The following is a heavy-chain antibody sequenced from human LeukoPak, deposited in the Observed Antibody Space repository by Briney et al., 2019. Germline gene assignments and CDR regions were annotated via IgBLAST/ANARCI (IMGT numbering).Heavy chain of an antibody. Sequence: GGSLRLSCAASGFTFSSYWMSWVRQAPGKGLEWVANIKQDGSERYYVDSVKGRFTISRDNAKNSLYLQMNSLRDEDTAVYYCARVKTTVTIRDAFDIWGQGTMVTVSS. CDR3: ARVKTTVTIRDAFDI. D-gene: IGHD4-17*01. CDR1: GFTFSSYW. CDR2: IKQDGSER. J-gene: IGHJ3*02. V-gene: IGHV3-7*01.